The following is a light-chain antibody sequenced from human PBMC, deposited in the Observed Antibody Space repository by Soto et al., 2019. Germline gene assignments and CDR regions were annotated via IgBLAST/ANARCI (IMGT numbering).Light chain of an antibody. J-gene: IGKJ5*01. V-gene: IGKV1-33*01. CDR1: QDINNY. Sequence: DIQMTQSPSSLSASVGDRVTIICQASQDINNYLNWYQQKPGKAPKLLIYDSSNLEIGVPSRFSGSGYGTRFSFTISSLHPEDIATYYCQQFDNLPFTFGQGTRLEIK. CDR2: DSS. CDR3: QQFDNLPFT.